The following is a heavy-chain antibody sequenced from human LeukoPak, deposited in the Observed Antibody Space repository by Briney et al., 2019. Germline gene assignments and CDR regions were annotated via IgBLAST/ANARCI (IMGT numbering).Heavy chain of an antibody. V-gene: IGHV1-18*01. CDR1: GYTFTNYA. D-gene: IGHD6-13*01. Sequence: ASVEVSCKASGYTFTNYAITWVRQAPGQGLEWMGWISAYNGNTNYAQKFQGRVTMTTDTSTSIAYMEQRSLRSDDTAVYYCARWGRYSSSGDYYYYYYMDVWGKGTTVTVSS. J-gene: IGHJ6*03. CDR2: ISAYNGNT. CDR3: ARWGRYSSSGDYYYYYYMDV.